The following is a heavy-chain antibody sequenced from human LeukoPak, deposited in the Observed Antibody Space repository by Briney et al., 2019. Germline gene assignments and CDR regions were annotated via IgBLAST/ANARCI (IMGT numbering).Heavy chain of an antibody. CDR1: GFTFSTYA. CDR3: VKALVGATAHAFDI. CDR2: ITGSGGST. D-gene: IGHD1-26*01. V-gene: IGHV3-23*01. Sequence: PGGSLRLSCAASGFTFSTYAMSWVRQAPGQGLEWVSAITGSGGSTYYADSVKGRFTISRDNSKNTLYLQMNSLRAEDTAVYYCVKALVGATAHAFDIWGQGTMVTVSS. J-gene: IGHJ3*02.